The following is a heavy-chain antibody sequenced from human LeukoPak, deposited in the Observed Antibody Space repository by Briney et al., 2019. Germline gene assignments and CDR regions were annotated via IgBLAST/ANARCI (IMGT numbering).Heavy chain of an antibody. V-gene: IGHV4-39*07. Sequence: SETLSLTCTVSGGSISSSSYYWGWIRQPPGTGLEWIGSIYYSGSTYYNPSLKSRVTISVDTSKNQFSLKLSSVTAADTAVYYCARVTGERAMIVPNYYYMDVWGKGTTVTISS. CDR3: ARVTGERAMIVPNYYYMDV. CDR1: GGSISSSSYY. D-gene: IGHD3-22*01. J-gene: IGHJ6*03. CDR2: IYYSGST.